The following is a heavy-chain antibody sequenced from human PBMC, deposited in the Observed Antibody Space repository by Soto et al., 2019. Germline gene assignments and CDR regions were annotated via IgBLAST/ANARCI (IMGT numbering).Heavy chain of an antibody. D-gene: IGHD2-2*01. CDR1: GDSVSSDSAA. CDR2: TYYRSKWYN. V-gene: IGHV6-1*01. J-gene: IGHJ6*02. Sequence: PSQTLSLTCAISGDSVSSDSAARNWIRQSPSRGLEWLGRTYYRSKWYNDYAVSVKSRITINPDTSKNQFSLQLNSVTPEDTAVYYCARDRGSWCSSTSCFHGMDIWGQGTTVTVSS. CDR3: ARDRGSWCSSTSCFHGMDI.